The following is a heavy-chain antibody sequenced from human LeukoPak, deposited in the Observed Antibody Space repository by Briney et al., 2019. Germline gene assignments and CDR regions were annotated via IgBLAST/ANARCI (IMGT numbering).Heavy chain of an antibody. CDR1: GFTFSDYY. D-gene: IGHD3-22*01. Sequence: GGSLRLSCAASGFTFSDYYMNWIRQAPGKGLEWVSYISSSGSNIYYADSVKGRFSISRDDAKNSLYLQMNNLKTEDTAVYYCTRMIVVVITFDYWGQGTLVTVSS. CDR3: TRMIVVVITFDY. V-gene: IGHV3-11*01. J-gene: IGHJ4*02. CDR2: ISSSGSNI.